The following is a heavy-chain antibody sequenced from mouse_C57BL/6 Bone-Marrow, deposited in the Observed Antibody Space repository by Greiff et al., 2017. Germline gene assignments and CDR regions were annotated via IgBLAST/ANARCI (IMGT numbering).Heavy chain of an antibody. CDR3: ASNYYGSSYDY. J-gene: IGHJ2*01. CDR2: ISSGGSYT. V-gene: IGHV5-6*01. Sequence: EVQLVESGGDLVKPGGSLKLSCAASGFTFSSYGMSWVRQTPDKRLEWVATISSGGSYTYYPDSVKGRITISRDNAKNTLYLQMSSLKSEDTALYYCASNYYGSSYDYGGQGTTLTVSS. D-gene: IGHD1-1*01. CDR1: GFTFSSYG.